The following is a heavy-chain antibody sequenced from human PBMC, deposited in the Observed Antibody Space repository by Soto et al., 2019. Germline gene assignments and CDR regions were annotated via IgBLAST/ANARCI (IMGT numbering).Heavy chain of an antibody. CDR2: VSSDGNNK. J-gene: IGHJ5*02. D-gene: IGHD2-2*01. V-gene: IGHV3-30*18. Sequence: QEHLVESGGGVVQAGTSLRLSCAASGFRFNNYGMHWVRQAPGKGLEWVAFVSSDGNNKYYADSVKGRFTISRDNSKSTMFLQVDSLRVDDTAIYYWAKDRVIQLLPIWPDPWGQGTLVTVSS. CDR3: AKDRVIQLLPIWPDP. CDR1: GFRFNNYG.